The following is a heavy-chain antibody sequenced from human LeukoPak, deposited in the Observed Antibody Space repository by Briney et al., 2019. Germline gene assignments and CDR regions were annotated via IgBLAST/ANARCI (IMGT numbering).Heavy chain of an antibody. J-gene: IGHJ4*02. CDR1: GGTFSSYA. CDR2: IIPILGIA. CDR3: ARDPGYGLGVDYGDY. V-gene: IGHV1-69*04. D-gene: IGHD3-10*01. Sequence: SVKVSCKASGGTFSSYAISWVRQAPGQGLEWMGRIIPILGIANYAQKFQGRVTITADKSTSTAYMELSSLRAEDTAVYYCARDPGYGLGVDYGDYWGQGTLVTVSS.